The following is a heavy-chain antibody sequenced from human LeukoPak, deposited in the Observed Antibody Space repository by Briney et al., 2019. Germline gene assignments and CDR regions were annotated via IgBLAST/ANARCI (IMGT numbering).Heavy chain of an antibody. V-gene: IGHV1-3*01. CDR1: GYTFTSYA. Sequence: ASVEVSCKASGYTFTSYAMHWVRQAPGQRLEWMGWINAGNGNTKYSQKFQGRVTITRDTSASTAYMELSSLRSEDTAVYYSARDACSGGSCYLSWFDPWGQGTLVTVSS. J-gene: IGHJ5*02. D-gene: IGHD2-15*01. CDR2: INAGNGNT. CDR3: ARDACSGGSCYLSWFDP.